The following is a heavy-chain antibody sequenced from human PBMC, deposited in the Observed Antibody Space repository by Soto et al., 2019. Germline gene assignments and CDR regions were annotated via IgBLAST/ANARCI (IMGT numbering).Heavy chain of an antibody. D-gene: IGHD2-2*02. CDR3: ASLPIGYCSSICCYRNENYYCYYMDV. CDR2: IYYSRST. Sequence: PETRSLTCTVSGGSISSYYCSWIWHPPGKGQERIGYIYYSRSTNYNPSLKNRDTISVDTSKNQLSLKLSFVTAADTAVYYCASLPIGYCSSICCYRNENYYCYYMDVCGKGATVIVSS. CDR1: GGSISSYY. J-gene: IGHJ6*03. V-gene: IGHV4-59*01.